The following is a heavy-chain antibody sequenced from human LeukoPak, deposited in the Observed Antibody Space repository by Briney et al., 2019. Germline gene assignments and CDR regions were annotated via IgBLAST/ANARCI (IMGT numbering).Heavy chain of an antibody. CDR2: IYYSGST. J-gene: IGHJ6*03. Sequence: SETLSLTCTVSGYSISSGYYWGWIRQPPGKGLEWIGSIYYSGSTYYNPSLKSRVTISVDTSKNQFSLKLSSVTAADTAVYYCARVYCTNGVCYYYYYYMDVWGKGTTVTVSS. D-gene: IGHD2-8*01. CDR3: ARVYCTNGVCYYYYYYMDV. CDR1: GYSISSGYY. V-gene: IGHV4-38-2*02.